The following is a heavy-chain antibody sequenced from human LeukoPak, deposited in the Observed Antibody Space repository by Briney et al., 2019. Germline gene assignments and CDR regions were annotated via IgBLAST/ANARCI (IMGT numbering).Heavy chain of an antibody. Sequence: SVTVSCKASGYTFTDYYTHWVRQAPGQGLEWMGRTNLNRGGTIDAQKFQGRVTMTRATSIGTAYMELSRLRSDDTAVYYCARSGIAAAGTPQGIYYYYYMDVWGKGTTVTVPS. V-gene: IGHV1-2*06. CDR1: GYTFTDYY. J-gene: IGHJ6*03. CDR2: TNLNRGGT. D-gene: IGHD6-13*01. CDR3: ARSGIAAAGTPQGIYYYYYMDV.